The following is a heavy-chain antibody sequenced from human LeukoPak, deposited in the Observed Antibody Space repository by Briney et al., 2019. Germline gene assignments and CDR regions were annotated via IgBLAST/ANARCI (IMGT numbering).Heavy chain of an antibody. V-gene: IGHV3-23*01. CDR2: ISGGGGST. CDR3: AKDQRGSSSQRGDWFDP. D-gene: IGHD6-13*01. CDR1: GFTFSSYA. Sequence: GGSLRLSCAASGFTFSSYAMSWVRQAPGKGLEWVSAISGGGGSTYYADSVKGRFTISRDNSKNTLYLQMNSLRAEDTAVYYCAKDQRGSSSQRGDWFDPWGQGTLVTVSS. J-gene: IGHJ5*02.